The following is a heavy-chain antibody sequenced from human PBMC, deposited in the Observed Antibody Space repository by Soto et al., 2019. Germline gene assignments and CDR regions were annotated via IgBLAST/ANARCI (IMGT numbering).Heavy chain of an antibody. J-gene: IGHJ4*02. D-gene: IGHD2-21*01. CDR2: IYSGGST. Sequence: GGSLRLSCAASGFTVSSNYMSWVRQAPGKGLEWVSVIYSGGSTYYADSVKGRFTISRDNSKNTLYLQMNSLRAEDTAVYYCARDYSRTGDFDYWGQGTLVTVSS. CDR1: GFTVSSNY. V-gene: IGHV3-53*01. CDR3: ARDYSRTGDFDY.